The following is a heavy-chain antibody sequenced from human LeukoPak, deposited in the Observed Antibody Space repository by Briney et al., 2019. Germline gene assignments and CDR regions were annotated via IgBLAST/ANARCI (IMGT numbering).Heavy chain of an antibody. J-gene: IGHJ4*02. Sequence: GGALRLSCAASGFTFSSYGMHWVRQAPGKGLEWVAVISYDGSNKYYADSVKGRFTISRDNSKNTLYLQMNSLRAEDTAVYYCSRVVGAKGDRGTFDYWGQGTLVTVSS. CDR1: GFTFSSYG. CDR2: ISYDGSNK. V-gene: IGHV3-30*03. D-gene: IGHD1-26*01. CDR3: SRVVGAKGDRGTFDY.